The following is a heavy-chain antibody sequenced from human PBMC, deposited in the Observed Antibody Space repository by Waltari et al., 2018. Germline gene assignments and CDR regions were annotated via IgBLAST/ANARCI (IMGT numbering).Heavy chain of an antibody. Sequence: QVQLQESGPGLVKPSGTLSLTCAVSGDSISSNHWWTWVRLPPGKGLEWIGEIYHRGTTNHNPSLKSRVTISVDKSKNHFSLKLRSVTAADTAVYYCARGVIAAAGGNYYYSGMDVWGQGTTVTVS. CDR2: IYHRGTT. V-gene: IGHV4-4*02. CDR3: ARGVIAAAGGNYYYSGMDV. D-gene: IGHD6-13*01. CDR1: GDSISSNHW. J-gene: IGHJ6*02.